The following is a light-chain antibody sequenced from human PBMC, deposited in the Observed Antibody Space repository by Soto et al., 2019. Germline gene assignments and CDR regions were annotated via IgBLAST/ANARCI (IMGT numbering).Light chain of an antibody. V-gene: IGKV4-1*01. J-gene: IGKJ1*01. CDR1: PSVLNSSHHQNY. CDR2: RAS. CDR3: QQYYCTPRT. Sequence: DIVMTQSPGSLAVSLGERATINCKSSPSVLNSSHHQNYLAWYQQKPGQPPTLPIYRASTRESGVPDRLSGSGSGTDFTLTISSLQAEDVAVYYCQQYYCTPRTFGQGTKVEIK.